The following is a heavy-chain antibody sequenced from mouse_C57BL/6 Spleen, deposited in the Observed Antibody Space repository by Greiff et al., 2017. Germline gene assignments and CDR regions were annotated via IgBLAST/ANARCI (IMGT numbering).Heavy chain of an antibody. CDR1: GYTFTSYG. J-gene: IGHJ4*01. D-gene: IGHD1-1*01. Sequence: VQLQQSGAELARPGASVKLSCKASGYTFTSYGISWVKQRTGQGLEWIGEIYPRSGNTYYNEKFKGKATLTADKSSSTAYMELRSLTSEDSAVYFCVRTGYGSSYDAMDYWGQGTSVTVSS. V-gene: IGHV1-81*01. CDR2: IYPRSGNT. CDR3: VRTGYGSSYDAMDY.